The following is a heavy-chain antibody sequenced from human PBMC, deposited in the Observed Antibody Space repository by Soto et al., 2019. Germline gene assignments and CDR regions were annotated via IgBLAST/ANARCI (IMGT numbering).Heavy chain of an antibody. V-gene: IGHV3-30*18. D-gene: IGHD2-2*01. CDR2: ISYDASDK. CDR3: AKSRAGRFSTTNCFAFDP. CDR1: GFTFSDYG. J-gene: IGHJ5*02. Sequence: QVQLVESGGGVVQPGRSLRLSCAAPGFTFSDYGMHWVRQAPGKGLEWVAIISYDASDKYSVDSVQGRFTLSIDNSKNVLYLQMSGPLAQGTAVYSCAKSRAGRFSTTNCFAFDPWGQGTLVTVSS.